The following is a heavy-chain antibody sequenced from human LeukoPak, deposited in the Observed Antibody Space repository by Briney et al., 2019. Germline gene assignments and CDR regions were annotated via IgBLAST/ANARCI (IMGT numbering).Heavy chain of an antibody. J-gene: IGHJ6*04. Sequence: ASAKVSCKASGYTFTSYGISWVRQAPGQGLEWMGWISAYNGNTNYARKLQGRVTMTTDTSTSTAYMELRSLRSDDTAVYYCARDRSYYYGSGSFYYYGMDVWGKGTTVTVSS. CDR2: ISAYNGNT. D-gene: IGHD3-10*01. CDR1: GYTFTSYG. CDR3: ARDRSYYYGSGSFYYYGMDV. V-gene: IGHV1-18*04.